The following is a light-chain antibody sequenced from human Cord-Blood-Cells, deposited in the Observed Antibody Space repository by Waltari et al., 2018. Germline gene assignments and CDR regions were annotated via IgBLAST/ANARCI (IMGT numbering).Light chain of an antibody. V-gene: IGLV2-11*01. CDR1: SSDVGGYNY. CDR2: DVS. CDR3: CSYAGSYTFDVV. J-gene: IGLJ2*01. Sequence: QSALTQPRSVSGSSGQSVTISCTGTSSDVGGYNYVSWYQQHPGKAPKLMIYDVSKQPSGVPDRFSGSKSGNTASLTISGLQAEDEADYYCCSYAGSYTFDVVFGGGTKLTVL.